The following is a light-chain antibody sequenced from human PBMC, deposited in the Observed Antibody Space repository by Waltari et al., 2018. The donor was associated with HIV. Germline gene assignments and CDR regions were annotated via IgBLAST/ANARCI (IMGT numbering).Light chain of an antibody. CDR3: QQRSNWPPFT. CDR1: QSVSSY. V-gene: IGKV3-11*01. Sequence: EIVLTQSPATLSLSPRERATLSCRASQSVSSYLAWYQQKPGQAPRLLIYDASNRATGIPARFSGSGSGTDFTLTISSLEPEDFAVYYCQQRSNWPPFTFGPGTKVISN. CDR2: DAS. J-gene: IGKJ3*01.